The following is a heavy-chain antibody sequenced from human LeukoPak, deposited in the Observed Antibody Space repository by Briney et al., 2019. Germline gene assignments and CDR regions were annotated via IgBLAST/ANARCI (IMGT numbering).Heavy chain of an antibody. CDR2: TSYDGSNK. V-gene: IGHV3-30*18. Sequence: GGSLRLSCAASGFTFSSYGMHWVRQAPGKGLEWVAVTSYDGSNKYYADSVKGRFTISRDNSKNTLYLQMNSLRAEDTAVYYCAKDLSSGGSGQKQYNWFDPWGQGTLDTVSS. CDR1: GFTFSSYG. J-gene: IGHJ5*02. CDR3: AKDLSSGGSGQKQYNWFDP. D-gene: IGHD2-15*01.